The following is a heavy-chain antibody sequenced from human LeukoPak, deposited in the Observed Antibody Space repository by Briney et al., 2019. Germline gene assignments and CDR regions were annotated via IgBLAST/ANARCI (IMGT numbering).Heavy chain of an antibody. D-gene: IGHD1-26*01. CDR2: ISPNSGGT. V-gene: IGHV1-2*02. J-gene: IGHJ4*02. Sequence: ASVKVSCKASGYTFIDYYMHWVRQAPGQGLEWIGWISPNSGGTKSVQKFKGRVTMTRDTSITTVYMELSGLSFDDTAVYYCARGGGRYSVDYWGQGTLVIVSS. CDR1: GYTFIDYY. CDR3: ARGGGRYSVDY.